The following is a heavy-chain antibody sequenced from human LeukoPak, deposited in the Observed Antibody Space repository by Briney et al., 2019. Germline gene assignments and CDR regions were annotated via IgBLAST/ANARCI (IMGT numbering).Heavy chain of an antibody. CDR2: SSSSGRAI. V-gene: IGHV3-48*02. Sequence: GGSLRLSCAAAGFPFSTYSMHWVRQTPGKGLEWVSYSSSSGRAIYYADSVRGRFTMSRDNAKNSLFLQMDSLRDEDTAVYYCARDKGNDYGTYDNWGQGTLVTVSS. CDR3: ARDKGNDYGTYDN. J-gene: IGHJ4*02. D-gene: IGHD4-17*01. CDR1: GFPFSTYS.